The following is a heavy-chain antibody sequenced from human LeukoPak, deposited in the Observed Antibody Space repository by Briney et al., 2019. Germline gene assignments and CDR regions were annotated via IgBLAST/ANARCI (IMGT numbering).Heavy chain of an antibody. D-gene: IGHD2-2*01. CDR1: GGSISSSQYY. CDR3: ASPDCSSTSCYAGRENY. CDR2: ISGSGGST. J-gene: IGHJ4*02. V-gene: IGHV3-23*01. Sequence: PSETLSLTCTVSGGSISSSQYYWGWIRQPPGKGLEWVSAISGSGGSTYYADSVKGRFTISRDNSKNTLYLQMNSLRAEDTAVYYCASPDCSSTSCYAGRENYWSQGTLVTVSS.